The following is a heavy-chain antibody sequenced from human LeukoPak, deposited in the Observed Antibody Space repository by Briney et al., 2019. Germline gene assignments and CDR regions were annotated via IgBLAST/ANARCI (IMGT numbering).Heavy chain of an antibody. D-gene: IGHD5-12*01. CDR1: GFTFSSYA. V-gene: IGHV3-23*01. CDR2: ISGSGGST. CDR3: AKDTRYSGYDFDDY. J-gene: IGHJ4*02. Sequence: GGSLRRSCAASGFTFSSYAMSWVRQAPGKGLEWVSAISGSGGSTYYADSVKGRFTISRDNSKNTLYLQMNSLRAEDTAVYYCAKDTRYSGYDFDDYWGQGTLVTVSS.